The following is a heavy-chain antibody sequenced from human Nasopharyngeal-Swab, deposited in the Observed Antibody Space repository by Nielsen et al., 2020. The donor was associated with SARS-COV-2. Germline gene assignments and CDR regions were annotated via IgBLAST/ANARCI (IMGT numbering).Heavy chain of an antibody. CDR1: RFTFSRNG. CDR2: ISGSGGYT. D-gene: IGHD6-19*01. J-gene: IGHJ4*02. Sequence: GGSLRLSCAASRFTFSRNGMSWVRQAPGKGLEWVSTISGSGGYTYYADSVKGRFTIARDNSKNTLYLQMNSLRVEDTAIYYCARGAFEYSSSWYDPYYFDYWGQGTLVTVSS. V-gene: IGHV3-23*01. CDR3: ARGAFEYSSSWYDPYYFDY.